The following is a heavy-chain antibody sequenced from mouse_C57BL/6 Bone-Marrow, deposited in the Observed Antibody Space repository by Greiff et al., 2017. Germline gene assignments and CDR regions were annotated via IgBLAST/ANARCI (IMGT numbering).Heavy chain of an antibody. V-gene: IGHV1-69*01. D-gene: IGHD1-1*01. J-gene: IGHJ3*01. CDR3: AREAYGSSYLAY. CDR1: GYTFTSYW. Sequence: QVQLQQPGAELVMPGASVKLSCKASGYTFTSYWMHWVKQRPGQGLEWIGEIDPSDSYTNYTQTFKGKSTLSVDKTSSTVYMQLSSLTSEDSAVYDCAREAYGSSYLAYWGQGTLVTVSA. CDR2: IDPSDSYT.